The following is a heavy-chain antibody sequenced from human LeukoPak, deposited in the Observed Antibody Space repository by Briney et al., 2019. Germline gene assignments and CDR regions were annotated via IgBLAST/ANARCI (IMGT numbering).Heavy chain of an antibody. CDR1: GGSISGYY. CDR2: IYSNGNT. CDR3: ARETYYYDSSGGY. Sequence: SSETLSLTCTVSGGSISGYYWSWVRQPPGKGLEWIGYIYSNGNTNYNPSLMSRVTISVDMSKNQFSLKLSSVTAADTAVYYCARETYYYDSSGGYWGQGTLVTVSS. V-gene: IGHV4-4*08. J-gene: IGHJ4*02. D-gene: IGHD3-22*01.